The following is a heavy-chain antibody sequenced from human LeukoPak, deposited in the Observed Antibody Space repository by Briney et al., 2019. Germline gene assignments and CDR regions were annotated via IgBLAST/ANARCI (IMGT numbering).Heavy chain of an antibody. D-gene: IGHD5-18*01. CDR3: AGKIQLWPVYYYYYMDV. CDR2: IIPIFGTA. V-gene: IGHV1-69*05. CDR1: GGTFSSYA. Sequence: SVKVSCKASGGTFSSYAISWVRQAPGQGLGWMGGIIPIFGTANYAQKFQGRVTITTDESTSTAYMELSSLRSGDTAVYYCAGKIQLWPVYYYYYMDVWGKGTTVTVSS. J-gene: IGHJ6*03.